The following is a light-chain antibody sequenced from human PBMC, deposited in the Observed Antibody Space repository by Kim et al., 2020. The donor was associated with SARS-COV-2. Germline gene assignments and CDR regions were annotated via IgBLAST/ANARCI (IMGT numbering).Light chain of an antibody. Sequence: QSALTQPPSASGSTGQSVTISCTGTSSDVGAYNYVSWYQQHPGKAPKLIIYEVSERPSGVPDRFSGSKSGNTASLIVSGLQAGDEADYYCSSYAGTNNHVFGTGTKVTVL. CDR1: SSDVGAYNY. V-gene: IGLV2-8*01. J-gene: IGLJ1*01. CDR3: SSYAGTNNHV. CDR2: EVS.